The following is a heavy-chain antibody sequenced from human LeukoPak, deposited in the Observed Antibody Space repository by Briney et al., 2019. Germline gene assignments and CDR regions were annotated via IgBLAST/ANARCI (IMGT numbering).Heavy chain of an antibody. V-gene: IGHV3-53*04. CDR1: GFTVSSSY. J-gene: IGHJ4*02. D-gene: IGHD3-9*01. Sequence: GGSLRLSCEVSGFTVSSSYMSWVRQAPGKGLEWVSVTYAGGTTYYADSVKGRFTISRHNSKNTLYLQMNSLRADDTAVYYCARVFYDILTGYGIFDYWGQGTLVTVSS. CDR3: ARVFYDILTGYGIFDY. CDR2: TYAGGTT.